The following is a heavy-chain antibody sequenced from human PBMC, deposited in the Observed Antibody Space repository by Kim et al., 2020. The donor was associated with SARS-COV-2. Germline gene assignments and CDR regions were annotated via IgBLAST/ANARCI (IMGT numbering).Heavy chain of an antibody. CDR3: AREAAGGFDS. Sequence: RTNHNPSLKRRVTMSVDTSNNQFSLKLNSVTAADTAVYFCAREAAGGFDSWGQGTLVTVSS. J-gene: IGHJ4*02. CDR2: RT. V-gene: IGHV4-4*07. D-gene: IGHD6-13*01.